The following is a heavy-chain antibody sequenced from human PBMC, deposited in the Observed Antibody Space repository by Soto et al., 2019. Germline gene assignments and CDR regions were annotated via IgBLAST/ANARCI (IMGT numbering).Heavy chain of an antibody. D-gene: IGHD4-17*01. CDR2: LNPGDGGT. Sequence: QVQLVQSGADVRKPGASMKVSCTTSGYNFINHFIHWVRQAPGQGLEWLGLLNPGDGGTRYAQKFQGRLSMTRDTSTNTVYMDLSSLRSEDTAVYYCARAVYAVGEYDVSYFDTWGQGTVVTVSS. CDR1: GYNFINHF. J-gene: IGHJ4*02. V-gene: IGHV1-46*01. CDR3: ARAVYAVGEYDVSYFDT.